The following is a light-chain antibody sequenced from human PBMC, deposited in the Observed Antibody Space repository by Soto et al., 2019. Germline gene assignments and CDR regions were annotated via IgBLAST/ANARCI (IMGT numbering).Light chain of an antibody. CDR1: SSDVGGYNY. J-gene: IGLJ1*01. V-gene: IGLV2-14*01. CDR3: SSYTSSSTLCV. CDR2: DVS. Sequence: QSALTQPASVSGSPGQSITISCTGTSSDVGGYNYVSWYQQHPGKAPKLMIYDVSNRPSGVSNRFSGSKSGNTASLTISGVQAEDEAADYCSSYTSSSTLCVFGTGTKVTVL.